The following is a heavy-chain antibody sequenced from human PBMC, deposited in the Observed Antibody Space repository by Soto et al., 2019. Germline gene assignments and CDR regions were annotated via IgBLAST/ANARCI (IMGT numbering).Heavy chain of an antibody. CDR3: ARVYCSSTSCYNLDV. CDR2: IYYSGNT. V-gene: IGHV4-59*01. D-gene: IGHD2-2*02. Sequence: SGTLELGRTVSGGSSGSDYWWCVRQPPGKGLEWIGYIYYSGNTIYNPSLKSRVTISVDTSKNQFSLKLSSVTAADTAVYYCARVYCSSTSCYNLDVWGQGTTVT. CDR1: GGSSGSDY. J-gene: IGHJ6*02.